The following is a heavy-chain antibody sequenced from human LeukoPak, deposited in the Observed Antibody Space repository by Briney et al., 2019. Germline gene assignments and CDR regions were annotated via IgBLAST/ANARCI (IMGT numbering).Heavy chain of an antibody. Sequence: KSSETLSLTCAVYGGSFSGYYWSWIRQPPGKGLEWIGEINHSGSTNYNPSLKSRVTISVDTSKNQFSLKLSSVTAADTAVYYCARHANIVVVPAAINWFDPWGQGTLVTVSS. J-gene: IGHJ5*02. CDR3: ARHANIVVVPAAINWFDP. CDR1: GGSFSGYY. CDR2: INHSGST. V-gene: IGHV4-34*01. D-gene: IGHD2-2*02.